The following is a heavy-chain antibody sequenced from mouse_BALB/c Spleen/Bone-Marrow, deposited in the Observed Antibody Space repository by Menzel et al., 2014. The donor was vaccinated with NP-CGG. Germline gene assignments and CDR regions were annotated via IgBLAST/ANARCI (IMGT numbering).Heavy chain of an antibody. Sequence: VESGGGLVKSGGSLKLSCAASGFSFNSYDMSWVRQTPEKRLEWVATISGGGSYTFYPDSVKGRFTISRDNAKNNLYLQLSSLRSEDTALYYCARHAYYDQTEVSFVYWGQGTLVTVSA. CDR3: ARHAYYDQTEVSFVY. D-gene: IGHD2-4*01. CDR2: ISGGGSYT. V-gene: IGHV5-9-2*01. J-gene: IGHJ3*01. CDR1: GFSFNSYD.